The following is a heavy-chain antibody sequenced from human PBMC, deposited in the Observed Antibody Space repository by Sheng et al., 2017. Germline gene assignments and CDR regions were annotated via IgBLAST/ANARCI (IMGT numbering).Heavy chain of an antibody. J-gene: IGHJ5*02. CDR3: ARDGRFGDFDP. V-gene: IGHV3-48*01. Sequence: EVQLVESGGGLVQPGGSLRLSCAASGFTFSSYSMNWVRQAPGKGLEWVSYISSSSSTIYYADSVKGRFTISRDNAKNSLYLQMNSLRAEDTAVYYCARDGRFGDFDPWGQGTLVTVSS. CDR2: ISSSSSTI. CDR1: GFTFSSYS. D-gene: IGHD3-10*01.